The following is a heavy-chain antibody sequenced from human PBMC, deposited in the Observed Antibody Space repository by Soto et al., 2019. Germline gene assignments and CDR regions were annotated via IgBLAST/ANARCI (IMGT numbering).Heavy chain of an antibody. J-gene: IGHJ6*02. CDR2: TYYKSKWNN. Sequence: SQTLSLTCAISGDSVSSNSAAWNWITQSPSRGLEWLGRTYYKSKWNNDYALSVKSRMTINPDTSKNQFSLHLDSVTPEDTAVYYCAGVTWFRGLDVWGQGTPVTVSS. CDR3: AGVTWFRGLDV. D-gene: IGHD3-10*01. CDR1: GDSVSSNSAA. V-gene: IGHV6-1*01.